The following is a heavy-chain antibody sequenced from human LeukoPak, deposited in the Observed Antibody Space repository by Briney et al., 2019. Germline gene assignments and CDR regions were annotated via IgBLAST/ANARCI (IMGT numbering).Heavy chain of an antibody. CDR3: AVNLTRHTFDI. CDR2: IYYSGST. V-gene: IGHV4-59*08. Sequence: SETLSLTCTVSGGSISTYFGSWIRQSPGKGLEWIGSIYYSGSTNYNPSLKSRVTISVDTSKNQFSLELSSVTAADTAVYYCAVNLTRHTFDIWGQGTMVTVSS. J-gene: IGHJ3*02. CDR1: GGSISTYF. D-gene: IGHD1-1*01.